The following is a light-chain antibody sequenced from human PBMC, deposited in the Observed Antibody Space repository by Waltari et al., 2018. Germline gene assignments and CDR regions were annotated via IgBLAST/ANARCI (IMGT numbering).Light chain of an antibody. Sequence: EIVLTQSPGTLSLSPGETATLSCRVSQSVTSSYLAWYQQKPGQAPRLLIYGASSRATGIPDRFSGSGSGTDFTLTISRLEPEDFAVYYCQQYGSSPYTFGQGTKLEIK. J-gene: IGKJ2*01. CDR2: GAS. V-gene: IGKV3-20*01. CDR3: QQYGSSPYT. CDR1: QSVTSSY.